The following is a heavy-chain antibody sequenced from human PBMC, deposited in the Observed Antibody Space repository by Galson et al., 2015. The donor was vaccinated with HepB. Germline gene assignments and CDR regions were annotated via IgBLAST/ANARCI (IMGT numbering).Heavy chain of an antibody. Sequence: SLRLSCAASGFTFSSYAMHWVRQAPGKGLEWVAVISYDGSNKYYADSVKGRFTISRDNSKNTLYLQMNSLRAEDTAVYYCARDRRGDIVVRGGWFDPWGQGTLVTVSS. CDR3: ARDRRGDIVVRGGWFDP. CDR2: ISYDGSNK. CDR1: GFTFSSYA. J-gene: IGHJ5*02. V-gene: IGHV3-30-3*01. D-gene: IGHD2-15*01.